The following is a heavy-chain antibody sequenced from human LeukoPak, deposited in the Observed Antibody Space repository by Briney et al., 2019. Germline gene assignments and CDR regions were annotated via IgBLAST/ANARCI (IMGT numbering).Heavy chain of an antibody. CDR1: GFTFSSYG. V-gene: IGHV3-30*02. D-gene: IGHD3-22*01. CDR3: VAKLGFITMIVVVIIISVSGFDP. Sequence: PGGSLRLSCAASGFTFSSYGMHWVRQAPGKGLEWVAFIRYDGSNKYYADSVKGRFTISRDNSKNTLYLQMNSLRAEDTAVYYCVAKLGFITMIVVVIIISVSGFDPWGQGTLVTVSS. CDR2: IRYDGSNK. J-gene: IGHJ5*02.